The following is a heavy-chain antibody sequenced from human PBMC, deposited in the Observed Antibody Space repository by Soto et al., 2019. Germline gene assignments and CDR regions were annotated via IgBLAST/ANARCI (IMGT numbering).Heavy chain of an antibody. D-gene: IGHD6-13*01. CDR1: GFPFTNSA. V-gene: IGHV3-30*04. CDR2: LLYDGYTK. CDR3: ARAPNLSSWPYLFDN. J-gene: IGHJ5*02. Sequence: SLRLSCAASGFPFTNSALHWVRQAPDKGLEWVAVLLYDGYTKYYADSVKGRFTISGDNSKNTMYLQMNSLKTEDTAVYYCARAPNLSSWPYLFDNWGLGSLVTGSS.